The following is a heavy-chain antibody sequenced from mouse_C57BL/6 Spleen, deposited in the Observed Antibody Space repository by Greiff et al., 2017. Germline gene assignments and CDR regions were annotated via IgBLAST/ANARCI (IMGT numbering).Heavy chain of an antibody. D-gene: IGHD1-1*01. CDR3: ARQGNYYGPPESFDY. J-gene: IGHJ2*01. V-gene: IGHV1-64*01. CDR2: IHPNSGST. Sequence: QVQLQQPGAELVKPGASVKLSCKASGYTFTSYWMPWVKQRPGQGLEWIGMIHPNSGSTNYNEKFKSKATLTVDKSSSTAYMQLSSLTSEDSAVYYCARQGNYYGPPESFDYWGQGTTLTVSS. CDR1: GYTFTSYW.